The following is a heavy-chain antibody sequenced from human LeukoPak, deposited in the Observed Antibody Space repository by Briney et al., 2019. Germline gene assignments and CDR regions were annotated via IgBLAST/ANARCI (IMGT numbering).Heavy chain of an antibody. CDR1: GFTFSSYG. D-gene: IGHD3-22*01. Sequence: GRSLRLSCAASGFTFSSYGMHWVRQAPGKGLEWVAVIWYDGSNKYYADSVKGRFTISRDNSKNTMYLQMNSLRAEDTAVYYCAKGPHVEVSSGYYYNYYYMDVWGKGTTVTVSS. V-gene: IGHV3-33*06. J-gene: IGHJ6*03. CDR3: AKGPHVEVSSGYYYNYYYMDV. CDR2: IWYDGSNK.